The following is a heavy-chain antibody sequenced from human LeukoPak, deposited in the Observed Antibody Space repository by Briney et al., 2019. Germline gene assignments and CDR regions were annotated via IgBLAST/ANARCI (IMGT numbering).Heavy chain of an antibody. V-gene: IGHV4-59*01. CDR1: GGSISSYY. J-gene: IGHJ3*02. Sequence: SETLSLTCTVSGGSISSYYWSWIRQPPGKGLEWIGYIYYSGSINYNPSLKSRVTISVDTSKNQFSLKLSSVTAADTAVYYCARPGSSGWYVGAFDIWGQGTMVTVSS. CDR3: ARPGSSGWYVGAFDI. CDR2: IYYSGSI. D-gene: IGHD6-19*01.